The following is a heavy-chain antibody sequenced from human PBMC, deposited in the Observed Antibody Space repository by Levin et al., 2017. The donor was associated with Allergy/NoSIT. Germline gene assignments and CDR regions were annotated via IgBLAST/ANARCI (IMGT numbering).Heavy chain of an antibody. D-gene: IGHD5-18*01. CDR3: ARVRGYSYVDAFDS. J-gene: IGHJ3*02. V-gene: IGHV1-69*01. CDR2: IIPIFGTA. Sequence: PGGSLRLSCKASGGTFSSYTISWVRQAFGQGPEWMGGIIPIFGTANYAQKFQGRVTITADESTSTAYMELSSLRSEDTAVYYCARVRGYSYVDAFDSWGQGTMVTVSS. CDR1: GGTFSSYT.